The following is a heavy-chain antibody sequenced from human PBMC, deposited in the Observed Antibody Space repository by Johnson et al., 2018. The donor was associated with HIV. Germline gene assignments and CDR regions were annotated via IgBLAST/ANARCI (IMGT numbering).Heavy chain of an antibody. D-gene: IGHD3-10*01. V-gene: IGHV3-74*02. CDR2: INGDGSRL. CDR1: GFTFDHYA. CDR3: ASTGSGSDDAFDI. Sequence: VQLVESGGGLVQPGRSLKLSCAASGFTFDHYAMHWVRQAPGKGLVWVSRINGDGSRLTYADSVKGRFTISRDNSKNTLYLQMNSLRAEDTAVYYCASTGSGSDDAFDIWGQGTMVTVSS. J-gene: IGHJ3*02.